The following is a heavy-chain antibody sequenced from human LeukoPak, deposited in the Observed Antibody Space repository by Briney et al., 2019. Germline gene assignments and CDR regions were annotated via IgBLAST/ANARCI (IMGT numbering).Heavy chain of an antibody. V-gene: IGHV3-23*01. J-gene: IGHJ3*02. CDR2: ISGSGGST. Sequence: GASVKVSCKASGGTFSSYAMSWVRQAPGKGLEWVSAISGSGGSTYYAGSVKGRFTISRDNSKNTLYLQMNSLRAEDTAVYYCAKAYYYDSSGYHLDASDIWGQGTMVTVSS. CDR1: GGTFSSYA. D-gene: IGHD3-22*01. CDR3: AKAYYYDSSGYHLDASDI.